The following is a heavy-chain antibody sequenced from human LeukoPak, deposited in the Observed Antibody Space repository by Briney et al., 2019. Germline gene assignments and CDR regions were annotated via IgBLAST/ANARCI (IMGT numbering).Heavy chain of an antibody. CDR2: ISSSSSSI. D-gene: IGHD1-26*01. Sequence: GPLRLSCAASGFTFSSYSMNWVRQAPGKGLEWVSNISSSSSSIYYADSVKGRFTISRDNAKNSLYLQMNSLRAEDTAVYYCARARQGASRGAFDIWGQGTMVTVSP. J-gene: IGHJ3*02. CDR3: ARARQGASRGAFDI. V-gene: IGHV3-48*01. CDR1: GFTFSSYS.